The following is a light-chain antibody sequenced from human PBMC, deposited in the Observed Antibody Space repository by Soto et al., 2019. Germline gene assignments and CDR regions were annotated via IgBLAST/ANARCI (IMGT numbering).Light chain of an antibody. CDR3: SSYAGSSNV. Sequence: QSVLTQAPSASGSPGHSVAISCTGTSSEVGGYNYVSWYQQHPGKAPKLMIYEVNKRPSGVPDRFSGSKSGNTASLTVSGLQAEDEADYYCSSYAGSSNVFGTGTKVTVL. CDR1: SSEVGGYNY. V-gene: IGLV2-8*01. J-gene: IGLJ1*01. CDR2: EVN.